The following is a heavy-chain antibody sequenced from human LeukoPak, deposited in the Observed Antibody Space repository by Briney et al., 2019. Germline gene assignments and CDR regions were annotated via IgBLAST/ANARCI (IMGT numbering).Heavy chain of an antibody. CDR2: INPSAGSA. CDR1: GYTFTSYY. Sequence: ASVKISCKASGYTFTSYYVHWVRQAPGQGLEWMGIINPSAGSAVYAQRFQGRVTVTRDTSTSTVYMELSSLRSEDTAVYYCARGLNPRGLDYWGQGTLVTVSS. V-gene: IGHV1-46*01. J-gene: IGHJ4*02. CDR3: ARGLNPRGLDY. D-gene: IGHD4/OR15-4a*01.